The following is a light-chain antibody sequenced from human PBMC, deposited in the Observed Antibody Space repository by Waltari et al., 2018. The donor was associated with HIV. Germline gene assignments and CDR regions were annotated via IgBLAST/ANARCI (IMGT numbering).Light chain of an antibody. V-gene: IGLV2-23*01. Sequence: QSALTQPASVSGSPGQSITISCTGTSSDVGSYNFVSWYQQHPGNAPKLIIYEGDTRPSGVSYRFSVSKSGSTASLTISGIQAEDEADYYCCSYAGSSTYVVFGGGTQLTVL. CDR3: CSYAGSSTYVV. CDR1: SSDVGSYNF. J-gene: IGLJ2*01. CDR2: EGD.